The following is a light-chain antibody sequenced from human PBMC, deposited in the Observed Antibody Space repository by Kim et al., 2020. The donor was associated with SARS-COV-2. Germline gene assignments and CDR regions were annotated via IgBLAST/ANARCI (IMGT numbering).Light chain of an antibody. CDR2: QHS. CDR1: DLGAKY. CDR3: QASDSSPVV. J-gene: IGLJ2*01. V-gene: IGLV3-1*01. Sequence: SVSLAQPSTLACSGDDLGAKYACCYQQKPGPPPVRVIYQHSKRPSGIPDPLSGSNSGNTASLTISGTQAIYEADYYCQASDSSPVVFGGGTKLTVL.